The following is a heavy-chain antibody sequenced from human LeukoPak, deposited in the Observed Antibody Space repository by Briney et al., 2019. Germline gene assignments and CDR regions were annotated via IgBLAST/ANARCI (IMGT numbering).Heavy chain of an antibody. J-gene: IGHJ4*02. D-gene: IGHD3-3*01. Sequence: SETLSLTCTVSGGSINSYYWSWIRQPPGKGLEWIGYVSYSGTTNYNPSLESRVSISEDTSKNQLSLSLSSVTAADTAVYYCAMYYFWNNYYGDYWGQGALVTVSS. CDR1: GGSINSYY. CDR2: VSYSGTT. V-gene: IGHV4-59*01. CDR3: AMYYFWNNYYGDY.